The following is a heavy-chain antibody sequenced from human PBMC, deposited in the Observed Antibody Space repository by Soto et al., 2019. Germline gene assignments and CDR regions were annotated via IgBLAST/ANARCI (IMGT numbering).Heavy chain of an antibody. Sequence: GASVKVSCKASGYTFTSYYMHWVRQAPGQGLEWMGRINAGNGKTNYSQKFQGRVTITRDTSATTAYMELSSLRSEDTAVYYCARSLIMITFGGVIEGLDYWGQGTLVTVSS. V-gene: IGHV1-3*01. J-gene: IGHJ4*02. CDR1: GYTFTSYY. D-gene: IGHD3-16*01. CDR2: INAGNGKT. CDR3: ARSLIMITFGGVIEGLDY.